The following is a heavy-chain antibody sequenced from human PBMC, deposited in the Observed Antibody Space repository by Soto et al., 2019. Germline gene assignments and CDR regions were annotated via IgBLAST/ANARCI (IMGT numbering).Heavy chain of an antibody. J-gene: IGHJ4*01. V-gene: IGHV3-15*07. CDR3: TKDSSSSSIIIRFDY. CDR1: GFTFSNAW. CDR2: VKSKTDGGTT. D-gene: IGHD3-10*01. Sequence: GGSLRLSCAASGFTFSNAWINWVRQAPGKGLEWVGRVKSKTDGGTTDFAAPVKGRFAISRDDSKNMVYLEMNSLKTEDTGIYYCTKDSSSSSIIIRFDYWGHGNRVPVTS.